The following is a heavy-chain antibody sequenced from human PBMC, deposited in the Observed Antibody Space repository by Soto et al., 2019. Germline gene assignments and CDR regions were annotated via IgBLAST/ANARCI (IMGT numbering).Heavy chain of an antibody. CDR2: IYYSGMT. D-gene: IGHD5-18*01. V-gene: IGHV4-31*03. CDR1: GVSVSTGGYF. Sequence: SSETLSLTCTVSGVSVSTGGYFWTWIRQHPGKGLEWIGNIYYSGMTYYNPSLRGRVSISLDPPESQFSLKLNSVTAADTAVYYCARDSSGPGYSYGKFDYWGQGALVTVSS. J-gene: IGHJ4*02. CDR3: ARDSSGPGYSYGKFDY.